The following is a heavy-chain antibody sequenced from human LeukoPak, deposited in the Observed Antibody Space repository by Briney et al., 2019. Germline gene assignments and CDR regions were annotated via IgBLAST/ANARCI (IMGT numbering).Heavy chain of an antibody. D-gene: IGHD2-2*02. V-gene: IGHV1-18*01. CDR1: GYTFTSYG. CDR2: ISAYNGNT. J-gene: IGHJ6*02. Sequence: GASVKVSCKASGYTFTSYGISWVRQAPGQGLEGMGWISAYNGNTNYAQKLQGRVTMTTDTSTSTAYMELRSLRSDDTAVYYCARDRVGGCSSTSCYTHYYGMDVWGQGTTVTVSS. CDR3: ARDRVGGCSSTSCYTHYYGMDV.